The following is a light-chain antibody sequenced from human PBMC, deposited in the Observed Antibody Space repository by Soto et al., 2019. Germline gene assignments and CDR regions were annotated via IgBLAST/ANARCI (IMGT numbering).Light chain of an antibody. CDR2: QIY. V-gene: IGKV2-24*01. CDR3: MQATQFPYT. Sequence: DVVMTQTPLSSPVTLGQPASISCRSSQSLVYSDGNTYLSWLQQRPGQPPRLLIYQIYNRLSGVPDRFSGSEAGTDFTLKISRVEAEDVGVYYCMQATQFPYTFGQGTKLEIK. J-gene: IGKJ2*01. CDR1: QSLVYSDGNTY.